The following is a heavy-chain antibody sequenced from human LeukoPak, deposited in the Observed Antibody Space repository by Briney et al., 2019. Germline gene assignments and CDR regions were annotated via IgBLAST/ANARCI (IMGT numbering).Heavy chain of an antibody. Sequence: ASVKVSCKASGGTFSSYAISWVRQAPGQGLEWMGWISAYNGNTNYAQKLQGRVTMTTDTSTSTAYMELRSLRSDDTAVYYCARAHHYYDSSGLYYWGQGTLVTVSS. CDR1: GGTFSSYA. J-gene: IGHJ4*02. D-gene: IGHD3-22*01. CDR2: ISAYNGNT. V-gene: IGHV1-18*01. CDR3: ARAHHYYDSSGLYY.